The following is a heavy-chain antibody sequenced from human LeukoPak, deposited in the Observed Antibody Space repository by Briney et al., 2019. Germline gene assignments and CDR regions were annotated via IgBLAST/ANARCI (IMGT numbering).Heavy chain of an antibody. V-gene: IGHV3-33*08. Sequence: GGSLRLSCAASGVTFSKYGMHWVRQAPGKGLEWLAYIWYCGHNKYYADSVKGRFTISRDNSKNTLFLEMTDLRAEDTAVYYCAREWGLIAVAGGPGYWGQGALVTVSS. CDR2: IWYCGHNK. CDR1: GVTFSKYG. CDR3: AREWGLIAVAGGPGY. D-gene: IGHD6-19*01. J-gene: IGHJ4*02.